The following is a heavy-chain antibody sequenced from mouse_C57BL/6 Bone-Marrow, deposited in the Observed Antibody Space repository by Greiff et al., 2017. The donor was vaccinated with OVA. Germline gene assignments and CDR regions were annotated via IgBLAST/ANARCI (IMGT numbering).Heavy chain of an antibody. Sequence: QVQLQQPGAELVKPGASVKLSCKASGYTFTSYWMHWVKQRPGRGLEWIGRIDPNSGGTKYNEKFKSKATLTVDTPSSTAYMQLSSLTSEYSAVYYCARSEEANYYGSSYYFDYWGQGTTLTVSS. V-gene: IGHV1-72*01. CDR3: ARSEEANYYGSSYYFDY. CDR1: GYTFTSYW. D-gene: IGHD1-1*01. J-gene: IGHJ2*01. CDR2: IDPNSGGT.